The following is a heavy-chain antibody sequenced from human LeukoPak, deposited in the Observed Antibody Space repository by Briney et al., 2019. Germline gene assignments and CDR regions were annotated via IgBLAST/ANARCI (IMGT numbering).Heavy chain of an antibody. Sequence: GESLKISCQGSGYRFISYWIGWVRQMPGKGLEWMGIIYPGDSDTRYSPSFQGRVTISADKSINTAYLQWSNLKASDTAMYYCARWKDYYYGVDVWGQGTTVTVSS. D-gene: IGHD1-1*01. CDR2: IYPGDSDT. CDR3: ARWKDYYYGVDV. CDR1: GYRFISYW. V-gene: IGHV5-51*01. J-gene: IGHJ6*02.